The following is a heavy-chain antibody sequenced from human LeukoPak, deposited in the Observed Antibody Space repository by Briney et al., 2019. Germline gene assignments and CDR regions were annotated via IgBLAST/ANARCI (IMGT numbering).Heavy chain of an antibody. V-gene: IGHV4-30-4*01. CDR2: IYYSGST. Sequence: SSETLSLTCTVSGGSISSGDYYWSWIRQPPGKGLEWIGYIYYSGSTYYNPSLKSRVTISVDTSKNQFSLKLSSVTAADTAVYYCARGYCSSTSCSTHDYYYYYGMDVWGQGTTVTVSS. J-gene: IGHJ6*02. CDR3: ARGYCSSTSCSTHDYYYYYGMDV. CDR1: GGSISSGDYY. D-gene: IGHD2-2*02.